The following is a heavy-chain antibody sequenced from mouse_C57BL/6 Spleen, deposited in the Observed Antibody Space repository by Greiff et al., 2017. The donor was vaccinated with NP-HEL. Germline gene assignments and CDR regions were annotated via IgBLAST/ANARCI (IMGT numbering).Heavy chain of an antibody. Sequence: VQLQQSGPELVKPGASVKISCKASGYTFTDYYMNWVKQSHGKSLEWIGDINPNNGGTSYNQKFKGKATLTVDKSSSTAYMELRSLTSEDSAVYYCARGSFSYWYFDVWGTGTTVTVSS. CDR2: INPNNGGT. CDR3: ARGSFSYWYFDV. CDR1: GYTFTDYY. J-gene: IGHJ1*03. V-gene: IGHV1-26*01.